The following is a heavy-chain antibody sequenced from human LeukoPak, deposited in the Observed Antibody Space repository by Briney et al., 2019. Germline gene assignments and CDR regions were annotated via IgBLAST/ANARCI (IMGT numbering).Heavy chain of an antibody. CDR2: IYTIGST. J-gene: IGHJ4*02. V-gene: IGHV4-4*09. D-gene: IGHD3-9*01. CDR1: GGSIGSYY. Sequence: SETLSLTCILDGGSIGSYYWSWIRPPPGKGLGWIGYIYTIGSTNYHRSFKSRVTISVDTTKNQFHLKLSSVPAAHTAVYYCAKLEGALNYHILTGYSREGGFFHYWGQGTLVTVSS. CDR3: AKLEGALNYHILTGYSREGGFFHY.